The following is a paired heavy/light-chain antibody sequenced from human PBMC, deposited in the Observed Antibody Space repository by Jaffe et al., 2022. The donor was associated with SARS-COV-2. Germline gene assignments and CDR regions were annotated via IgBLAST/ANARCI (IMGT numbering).Light chain of an antibody. CDR2: YAG. V-gene: IGLV3-21*04. CDR1: NIGSKS. J-gene: IGLJ2*01. Sequence: SYVLTQPPSVSVAPGKTARITCGGNNIGSKSVHWYQQKPGQAPVLVIYYAGDRPSGIPERFSGSNSGNTATLTISRVEAGDEADYYCQVWDSSRDHVVFGGGTKLTVL. CDR3: QVWDSSRDHVV.
Heavy chain of an antibody. J-gene: IGHJ4*02. CDR2: ISGGGGST. CDR1: GFTFSSYA. CDR3: AKGGINSDYYYVLDY. Sequence: EVRLLESGGGLVQPGGSLRLSCAASGFTFSSYAMTWVRQAPGKGLEWVSTISGGGGSTYYADSVKGRFTISRDNSKNTLYLQMNSLRAEDTAIYYCAKGGINSDYYYVLDYWGQGTLVTVSS. V-gene: IGHV3-23*01. D-gene: IGHD3-22*01.